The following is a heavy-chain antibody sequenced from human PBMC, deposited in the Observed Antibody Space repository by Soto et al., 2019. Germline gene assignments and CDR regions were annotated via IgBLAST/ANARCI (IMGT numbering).Heavy chain of an antibody. CDR2: IYTSGST. Sequence: PSATLSLTCTVSGGSISSYYWSWIRQPAGKGLEWIGRIYTSGSTNYNPSLKSRVTMSVDTSKNQFSLKLSSVTAADTAVYYCVRQLVAVNWFDPWGQGTLVTVSS. D-gene: IGHD6-13*01. J-gene: IGHJ5*02. CDR1: GGSISSYY. CDR3: VRQLVAVNWFDP. V-gene: IGHV4-4*07.